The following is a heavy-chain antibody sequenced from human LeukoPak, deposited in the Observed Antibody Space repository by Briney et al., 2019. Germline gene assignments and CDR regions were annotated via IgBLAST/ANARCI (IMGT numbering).Heavy chain of an antibody. Sequence: GGSLRLSCAASGFTASSNYMSWVRQAPGKGLEWVSVIYSGGSTYYADSVKGRFTISRDNSKNTLYLQMNSLRAEDTAVYYCARGLPAASQIYYYYGMDVWGQGTTVTVSS. D-gene: IGHD2-2*01. CDR2: IYSGGST. J-gene: IGHJ6*02. CDR1: GFTASSNY. V-gene: IGHV3-66*01. CDR3: ARGLPAASQIYYYYGMDV.